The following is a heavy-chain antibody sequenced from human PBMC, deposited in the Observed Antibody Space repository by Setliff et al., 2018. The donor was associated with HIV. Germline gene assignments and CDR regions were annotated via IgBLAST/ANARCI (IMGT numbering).Heavy chain of an antibody. J-gene: IGHJ4*02. CDR1: GFTFSSYS. CDR2: ISSSSRSK. Sequence: GGSLRLSCAASGFTFSSYSMNWVCQAPGKGLEWVSSISSSSRSKYYADSVKGRFTISRDNAKNTLYLQMNSLRAEDTAVYYCARGGSNSWSPFDYWGQGTLVTVSS. D-gene: IGHD6-13*01. CDR3: ARGGSNSWSPFDY. V-gene: IGHV3-21*01.